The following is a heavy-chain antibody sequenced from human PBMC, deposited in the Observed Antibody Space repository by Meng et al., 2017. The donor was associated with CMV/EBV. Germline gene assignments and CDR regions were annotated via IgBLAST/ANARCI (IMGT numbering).Heavy chain of an antibody. J-gene: IGHJ6*02. Sequence: GSLRLSCTVSGGSISSYYWSWIRQSPGKGLEWIGYIYYSGSTNYNPSLKSRVTISVDTSKNQFSLKLSSVTAADTAVYYCARSAGTRYYYYGMDVWGQGTTVTVSS. D-gene: IGHD1-26*01. V-gene: IGHV4-59*01. CDR3: ARSAGTRYYYYGMDV. CDR2: IYYSGST. CDR1: GGSISSYY.